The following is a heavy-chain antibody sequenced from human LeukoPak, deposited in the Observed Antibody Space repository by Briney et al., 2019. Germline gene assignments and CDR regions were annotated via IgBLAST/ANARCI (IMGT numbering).Heavy chain of an antibody. D-gene: IGHD2-2*01. CDR3: ARDTLLYCSSTSCHTFDY. Sequence: SETLSLTCTVSGGSISSYYWSWIRQPPGKRLEWIGYIYYSGSTNYNPSLKSRVTISVDTSKNQFSLKLSSVTAADTAVYYCARDTLLYCSSTSCHTFDYWGQGTLVTFSS. J-gene: IGHJ4*02. CDR1: GGSISSYY. V-gene: IGHV4-59*01. CDR2: IYYSGST.